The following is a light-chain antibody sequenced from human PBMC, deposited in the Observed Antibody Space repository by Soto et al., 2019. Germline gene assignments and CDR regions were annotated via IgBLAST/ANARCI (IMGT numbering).Light chain of an antibody. J-gene: IGKJ5*01. Sequence: AGERATLCCRASQSVSSYLAWYQQKPGQAPRLLIYDASNRATGIPARFSGSGSGTDFTLTISSLEPEDFAVYYCQQRSNWPPITFGQGTRLEI. CDR1: QSVSSY. V-gene: IGKV3-11*01. CDR3: QQRSNWPPIT. CDR2: DAS.